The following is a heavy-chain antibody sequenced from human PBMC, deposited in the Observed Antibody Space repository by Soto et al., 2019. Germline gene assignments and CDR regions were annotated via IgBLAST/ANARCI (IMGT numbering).Heavy chain of an antibody. D-gene: IGHD3-3*01. J-gene: IGHJ5*02. CDR2: IYYSGST. CDR1: GGSISSYY. Sequence: PSETLSLTCTVSGGSISSYYWSWIRQPPGKGLEWIGYIYYSGSTNYNPSLKSRVTISVDTSKNQFSLKLSSVTAADMAVYYCARFPYYDFWSGYSPGNNWFDPWGQGTLVTVSS. V-gene: IGHV4-59*08. CDR3: ARFPYYDFWSGYSPGNNWFDP.